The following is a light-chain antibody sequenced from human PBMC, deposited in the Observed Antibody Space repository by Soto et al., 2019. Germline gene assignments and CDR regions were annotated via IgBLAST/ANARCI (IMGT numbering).Light chain of an antibody. CDR3: QQSYTTPPWT. Sequence: DIQMTQSPSSLSSSVGDIFTITCRSSQSIINYLNWYQQKPGKAPKVLIYDAAILQGGVPSRFSGSGSGTDFTLTISSLQPEDFATYYCQQSYTTPPWTFGQGTNVDIK. CDR1: QSIINY. CDR2: DAA. J-gene: IGKJ1*01. V-gene: IGKV1-39*01.